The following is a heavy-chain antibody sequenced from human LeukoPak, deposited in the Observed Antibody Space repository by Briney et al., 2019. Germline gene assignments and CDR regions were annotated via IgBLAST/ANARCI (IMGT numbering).Heavy chain of an antibody. Sequence: PSETLSLTCTVSGGSISSGGYYWSWIRQHPGKGLEWIGYIYYSGSTYYNPSLKSRVTISVDTSKNQFSLKLSSVTAADTAVYYCARHVYDFWSGFVGIGGEEGYYYYGMDVWGQGTTVTVSS. V-gene: IGHV4-31*03. CDR2: IYYSGST. CDR3: ARHVYDFWSGFVGIGGEEGYYYYGMDV. J-gene: IGHJ6*02. D-gene: IGHD3-3*01. CDR1: GGSISSGGYY.